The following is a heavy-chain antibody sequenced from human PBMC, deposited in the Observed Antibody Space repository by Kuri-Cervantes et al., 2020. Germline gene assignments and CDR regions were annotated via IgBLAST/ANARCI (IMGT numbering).Heavy chain of an antibody. D-gene: IGHD6-19*01. CDR2: IYYSGST. CDR1: GGSISSSNYY. Sequence: ESLKISCTVSGGSISSSNYYWSWIRQPPGKGLEWIGYIYYSGSTNYNPSLKSRVTISVDTSKNQFSLKLSSVTAADTAVYYCARDSQGDSSAWYGGSGYFDLWGQGTLVTVSS. J-gene: IGHJ5*02. CDR3: ARDSQGDSSAWYGGSGYFDL. V-gene: IGHV4-61*01.